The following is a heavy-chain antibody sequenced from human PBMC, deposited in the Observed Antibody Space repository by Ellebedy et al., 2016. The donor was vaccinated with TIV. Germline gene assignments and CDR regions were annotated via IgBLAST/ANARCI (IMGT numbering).Heavy chain of an antibody. V-gene: IGHV4-34*01. CDR1: GGSFSGYY. CDR2: INHSGST. J-gene: IGHJ5*02. Sequence: MPSETLSLTCAVYGGSFSGYYWSWIRQPLGKGLEWIGEINHSGSTNYNPSLKSQVTISVDTSKNQFSLKLSSVTAADTAVYYCARRRPRPYNWFDPWGQGTLVTVSS. CDR3: ARRRPRPYNWFDP. D-gene: IGHD6-6*01.